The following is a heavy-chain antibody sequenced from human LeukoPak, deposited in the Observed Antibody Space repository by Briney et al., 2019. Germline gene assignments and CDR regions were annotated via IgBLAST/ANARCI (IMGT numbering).Heavy chain of an antibody. CDR3: ARIASAVYTEY. J-gene: IGHJ4*02. V-gene: IGHV1-2*02. D-gene: IGHD5/OR15-5a*01. CDR2: INPDSGGT. Sequence: ASVKVSCKASRYIFTGYDIHWVRKAPGQGLEWMGWINPDSGGTNYAQNFQGRVTMTRDTSISTAYMELNRLRSDDTAVYYCARIASAVYTEYRGQGTLVTVSS. CDR1: RYIFTGYD.